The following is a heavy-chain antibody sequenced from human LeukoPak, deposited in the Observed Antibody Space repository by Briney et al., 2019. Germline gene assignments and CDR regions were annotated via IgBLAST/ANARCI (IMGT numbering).Heavy chain of an antibody. J-gene: IGHJ6*03. V-gene: IGHV1-8*03. CDR3: ARGRSGSSFGDYYYYMDV. D-gene: IGHD2-15*01. CDR1: GYTFTSYD. Sequence: VASVKVSCKASGYTFTSYDINWVRQATGQGLEWMGWMNPNSGNTGYAQKFQGRVTITRNTSISTAYMELSSLRSEDTAVYYCARGRSGSSFGDYYYYMDVWGKGTTVTVSS. CDR2: MNPNSGNT.